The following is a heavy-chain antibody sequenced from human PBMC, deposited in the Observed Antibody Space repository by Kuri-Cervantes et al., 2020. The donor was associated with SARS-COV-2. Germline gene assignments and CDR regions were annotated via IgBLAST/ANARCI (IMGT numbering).Heavy chain of an antibody. D-gene: IGHD3-22*01. CDR3: ARDYYDSSGVY. CDR1: GFTFSSYA. V-gene: IGHV3-64*04. Sequence: GGSLRLSCSASGFTFSSYAMHWVRQAPGKGLEYVSAISSNGGSTYYADSVKGRFTISRDNAKNTLYLQMNSLRAEDTAVYYCARDYYDSSGVYWSQGTLVTVSS. J-gene: IGHJ4*02. CDR2: ISSNGGST.